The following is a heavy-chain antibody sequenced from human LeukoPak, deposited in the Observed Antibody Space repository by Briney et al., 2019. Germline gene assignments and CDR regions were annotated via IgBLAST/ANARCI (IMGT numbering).Heavy chain of an antibody. CDR3: ATDKSFRGSGSLLDY. D-gene: IGHD3-10*01. J-gene: IGHJ4*02. Sequence: ASVKVSCKVSGYTLTELSMHWVRQAPGKGLEWMGGFDPEDGETIYAQKFQGGVTMTEDTSTDTAYMELSRLRSEDTAVYYCATDKSFRGSGSLLDYWGQGTLVTVSS. V-gene: IGHV1-24*01. CDR1: GYTLTELS. CDR2: FDPEDGET.